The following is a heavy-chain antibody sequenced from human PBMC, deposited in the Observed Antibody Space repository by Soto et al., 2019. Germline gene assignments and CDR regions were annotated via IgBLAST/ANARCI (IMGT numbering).Heavy chain of an antibody. CDR2: IIPASGTA. J-gene: IGHJ4*02. V-gene: IGHV1-69*01. CDR1: GGTFSSYA. CDR3: ARVAGALRH. Sequence: QVQLVQSGAEVKRPGSSVKVSCKASGGTFSSYAITWVRQAPGQGLEWMGGIIPASGTASYAQKFQGRVTITADESTGTAYMELSSLRSEDTAVYYCARVAGALRHWGQGTLVTVSS. D-gene: IGHD6-19*01.